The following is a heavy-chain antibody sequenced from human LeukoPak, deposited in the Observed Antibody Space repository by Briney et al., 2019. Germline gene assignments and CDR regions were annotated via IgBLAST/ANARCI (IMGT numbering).Heavy chain of an antibody. CDR1: GFSFSTNW. CDR3: ATMVSVAGDS. J-gene: IGHJ5*01. CDR2: IKPDGSET. V-gene: IGHV3-7*01. Sequence: GGSLTLSCAGSGFSFSTNWVSWFRQAPGKGLEWVAHIKPDGSETYCVDSVKGRFTISRDNAWNSVHLQMYSLRPEDTAIYYCATMVSVAGDSWGQGTLVTVSS. D-gene: IGHD6-19*01.